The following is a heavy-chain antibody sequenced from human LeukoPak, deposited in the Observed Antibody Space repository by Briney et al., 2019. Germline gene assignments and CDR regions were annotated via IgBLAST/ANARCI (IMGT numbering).Heavy chain of an antibody. CDR1: GFTFSDYY. J-gene: IGHJ4*02. V-gene: IGHV3-11*01. CDR2: ISPSGTTM. Sequence: GGSLRLSCAASGFTFSDYYKSWIRQAPGKGLEWVSYISPSGTTMFYADSVKGRFTISRDNAKSSLSLQMNSLRAEDSAVYYCARYKGLGDWGQGTLVTVSS. D-gene: IGHD1-1*01. CDR3: ARYKGLGD.